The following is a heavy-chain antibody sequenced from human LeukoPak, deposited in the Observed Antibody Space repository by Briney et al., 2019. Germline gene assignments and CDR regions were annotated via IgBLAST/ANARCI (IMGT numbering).Heavy chain of an antibody. CDR2: ISSDGNNN. CDR1: GFTFSSYA. V-gene: IGHV3-30*18. D-gene: IGHD1-1*01. J-gene: IGHJ4*02. Sequence: GGSLRLSCAASGFTFSSYAMSWVRQAPVKGLEWITLISSDGNNNVYADSVRGRFTISRDNSRNTLYLQMNSLRAEDTAVYYCVKGLVQTTMSYSIYYWGQGALVTVSS. CDR3: VKGLVQTTMSYSIYY.